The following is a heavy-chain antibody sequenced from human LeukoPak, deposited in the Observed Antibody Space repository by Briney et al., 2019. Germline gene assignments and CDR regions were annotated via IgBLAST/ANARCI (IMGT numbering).Heavy chain of an antibody. D-gene: IGHD3/OR15-3a*01. V-gene: IGHV3-74*01. CDR1: GFTFSNFW. J-gene: IGHJ4*02. Sequence: GGSLRLSCAASGFTFSNFWMHWVRQAPGKGLVWVALIYGDGSFTRYADSVKGRFTISRDNAKNTVYLQMNSLRAEDTAVYYCANGGLITIFGLNYWGQGTLVTVSS. CDR3: ANGGLITIFGLNY. CDR2: IYGDGSFT.